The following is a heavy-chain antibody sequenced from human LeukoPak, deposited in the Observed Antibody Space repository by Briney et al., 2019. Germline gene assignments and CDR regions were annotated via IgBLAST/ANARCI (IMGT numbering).Heavy chain of an antibody. CDR2: IYYSGST. CDR1: GGSISSGGYY. D-gene: IGHD2-15*01. Sequence: PSQTLSLTCTVSGGSISSGGYYWSWIRQHPGKGLEWIGYIYYSGSTYYNPSLKSLVTISVDTSKNQFSLKLSSVTAADTAVYYCARVRYCSGGSCLEGYGMDVWGKGTTVTVSS. CDR3: ARVRYCSGGSCLEGYGMDV. J-gene: IGHJ6*04. V-gene: IGHV4-31*01.